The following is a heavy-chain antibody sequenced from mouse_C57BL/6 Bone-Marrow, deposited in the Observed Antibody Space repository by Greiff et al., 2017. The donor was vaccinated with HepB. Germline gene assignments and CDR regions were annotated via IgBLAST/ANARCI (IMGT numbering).Heavy chain of an antibody. Sequence: VQRVESGAGLAKPGASVKLSCKASGYTFTSYWMHWVQQRPGQGLEWIGYINPSSGYTKYNQKITDKATLTADKSSNTAYMELSSLTYEDSAVYDSSLDDYGSSLPIYYAMDYWGQGTSVTVSS. CDR1: GYTFTSYW. D-gene: IGHD1-1*01. V-gene: IGHV1-7*01. CDR2: INPSSGYT. J-gene: IGHJ4*01. CDR3: SLDDYGSSLPIYYAMDY.